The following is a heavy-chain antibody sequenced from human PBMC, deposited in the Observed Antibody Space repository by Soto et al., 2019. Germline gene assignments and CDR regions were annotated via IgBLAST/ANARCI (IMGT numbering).Heavy chain of an antibody. D-gene: IGHD1-26*01. Sequence: QVQLVESGGGVVQPGRSLRLSCAASGFTFSSYGMHWVRQAPGKGLEWVAVISYDGSNKYYADSVKGRFTISRDNSKNTLYLQMNSLRAEDTAVYYCGRDSGGAFDYWGQGALVTVSS. CDR1: GFTFSSYG. V-gene: IGHV3-30*03. CDR2: ISYDGSNK. J-gene: IGHJ4*02. CDR3: GRDSGGAFDY.